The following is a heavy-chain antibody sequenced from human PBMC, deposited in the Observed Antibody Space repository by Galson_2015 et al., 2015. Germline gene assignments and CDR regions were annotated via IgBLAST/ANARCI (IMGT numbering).Heavy chain of an antibody. CDR2: ISGSGGST. CDR3: AMALAPLDYYYYGMDV. Sequence: SLRLSCAASGFTFSSYAMSWVRQAPGKGLEWVSAISGSGGSTYYADSVKGRFTISRDNSKNTLYLQMNSLRAEDTAVYYCAMALAPLDYYYYGMDVWGQGTTVTVSS. V-gene: IGHV3-23*01. CDR1: GFTFSSYA. J-gene: IGHJ6*02.